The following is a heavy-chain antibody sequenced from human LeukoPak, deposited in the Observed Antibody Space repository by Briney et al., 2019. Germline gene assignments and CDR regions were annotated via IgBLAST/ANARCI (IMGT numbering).Heavy chain of an antibody. D-gene: IGHD2-2*02. Sequence: GGSLRLSCAASGFTFSSYDMHWVRQATGKGLEWVSAIGTAGDTYYPGSVKGRFTISRENAKNSLYLQMNSLRAGDTAVHYCARAALDCSSTSCYNYFDLWGRGTLVTVSS. CDR3: ARAALDCSSTSCYNYFDL. CDR2: IGTAGDT. V-gene: IGHV3-13*01. J-gene: IGHJ2*01. CDR1: GFTFSSYD.